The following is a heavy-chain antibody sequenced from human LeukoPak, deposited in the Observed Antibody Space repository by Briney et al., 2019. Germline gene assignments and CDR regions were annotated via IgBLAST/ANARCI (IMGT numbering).Heavy chain of an antibody. Sequence: EGSLRLSCAASGFTFSSYAMSWVRQAPGKGLEWVSAISGSGGSTYYADSVKGRFTISRDNSKNTLYLQMNSLRAEDTAVYYCAKEAEVDYYDSSGYYHYWGQGTLVTVSS. CDR2: ISGSGGST. D-gene: IGHD3-22*01. V-gene: IGHV3-23*01. CDR1: GFTFSSYA. J-gene: IGHJ4*02. CDR3: AKEAEVDYYDSSGYYHY.